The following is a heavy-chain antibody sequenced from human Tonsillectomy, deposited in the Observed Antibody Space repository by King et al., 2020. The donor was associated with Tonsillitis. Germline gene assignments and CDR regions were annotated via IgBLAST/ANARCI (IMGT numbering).Heavy chain of an antibody. CDR1: GFTLSSYW. CDR2: INPHGCRT. V-gene: IGHV3-74*01. Sequence: VQLVESGGGLVQPGGSLRLSCVAAGFTLSSYWMHWVRRVPGKGLVCVSRINPHGCRTDNADSVKGRFTMSRDNAKKKVDLQMNSLRAVDTAVYYCVRVATVTTPDYWGQGTLVTVSS. J-gene: IGHJ4*02. CDR3: VRVATVTTPDY. D-gene: IGHD4-17*01.